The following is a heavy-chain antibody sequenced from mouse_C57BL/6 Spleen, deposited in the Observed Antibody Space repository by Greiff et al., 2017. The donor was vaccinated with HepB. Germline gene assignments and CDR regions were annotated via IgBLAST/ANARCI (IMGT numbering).Heavy chain of an antibody. Sequence: EVKVVESGGGLVKPGGSLKLSCAASGFTFSDYGMHWVRQAPEKGLEWVAYISSGSSTIYYADTVKGRFTISRDNAKNTLFLQMTSLRSEDTAMYYCARSPSTTGYYYAMDYWGQGTSVTVSS. CDR3: ARSPSTTGYYYAMDY. V-gene: IGHV5-17*01. CDR1: GFTFSDYG. CDR2: ISSGSSTI. J-gene: IGHJ4*01. D-gene: IGHD6-1*01.